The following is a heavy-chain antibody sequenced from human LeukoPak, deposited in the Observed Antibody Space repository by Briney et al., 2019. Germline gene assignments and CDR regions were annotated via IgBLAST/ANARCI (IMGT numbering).Heavy chain of an antibody. Sequence: PGGSLRLSCAASGFTFSSYWMSWVRQAPGKGLEWVANIKQDGSEKYYVDSVKGRFTISRDNAKNSLYLQMNSLRAEDTAVYYCARDRGAVPAAILFDYWGQGTLVTVSS. CDR3: ARDRGAVPAAILFDY. J-gene: IGHJ4*02. CDR1: GFTFSSYW. CDR2: IKQDGSEK. D-gene: IGHD2-2*01. V-gene: IGHV3-7*01.